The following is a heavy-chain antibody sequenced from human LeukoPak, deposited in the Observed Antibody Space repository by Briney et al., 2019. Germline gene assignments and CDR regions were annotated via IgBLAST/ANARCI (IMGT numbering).Heavy chain of an antibody. CDR1: GGSISSTTYY. CDR3: ARVSGYCGDAVCRFDY. J-gene: IGHJ4*02. D-gene: IGHD2-21*01. V-gene: IGHV4-39*01. CDR2: ISYSGTT. Sequence: SETLSLTCTVSGGSISSTTYYWGWIRQAPGEGLECIGSISYSGTTFYNPSLRGRVIISVDTSENQFSLKLNSVTAADTAIYYCARVSGYCGDAVCRFDYWGRGTLVTVSS.